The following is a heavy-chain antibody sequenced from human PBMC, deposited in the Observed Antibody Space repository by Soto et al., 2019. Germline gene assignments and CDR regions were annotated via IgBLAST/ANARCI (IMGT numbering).Heavy chain of an antibody. CDR3: ARDRGVAPPVAGNTHYYYYMDV. D-gene: IGHD6-19*01. CDR1: AYSFTNYG. CDR2: ISAYNGNT. J-gene: IGHJ6*03. Sequence: QDQLVQSGVEVKKPGASVKVSCRASAYSFTNYGITWVRQAPGQGFEWMGWISAYNGNTNYAQKFQGRVTRTTDASTSTAYLELRSLRSDDTAVYYCARDRGVAPPVAGNTHYYYYMDVWGKGTTVTVSS. V-gene: IGHV1-18*01.